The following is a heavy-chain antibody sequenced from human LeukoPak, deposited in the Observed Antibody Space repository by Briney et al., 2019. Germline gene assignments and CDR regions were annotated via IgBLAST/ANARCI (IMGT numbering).Heavy chain of an antibody. CDR3: AKDLNRGLPDY. J-gene: IGHJ4*02. CDR2: VSYDGSK. Sequence: GGSLRLSCAASGLTFSSYDMHWVRQAPGKGLEWVAVVSYDGSKYYADSVKGRFTISRDNSKNTLYLQMSSLRAEDTAVYYCAKDLNRGLPDYWGQGTLVTVSS. V-gene: IGHV3-30*18. D-gene: IGHD2-21*01. CDR1: GLTFSSYD.